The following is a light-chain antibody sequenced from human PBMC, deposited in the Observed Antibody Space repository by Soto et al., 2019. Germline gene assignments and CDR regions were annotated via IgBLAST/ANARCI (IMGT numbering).Light chain of an antibody. CDR3: QQFNSYPLT. CDR1: QGISSA. J-gene: IGKJ4*01. CDR2: DAS. V-gene: IGKV1-13*02. Sequence: AIPLTQSPSSLSASVGERVSITCRASQGISSALAWYQQKAGKAPKLLIYDASSLESGVPSRFSGSGSGTDFTLTISSLQPEDFATYYCQQFNSYPLTFGGGTKVEIK.